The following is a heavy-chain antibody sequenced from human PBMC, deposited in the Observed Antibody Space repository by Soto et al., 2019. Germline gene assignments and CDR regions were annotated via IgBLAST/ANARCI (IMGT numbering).Heavy chain of an antibody. D-gene: IGHD4-17*01. J-gene: IGHJ4*02. V-gene: IGHV4-31*03. CDR1: NISITTDLDY. CDR3: ARMMSTVVTPMNDY. CDR2: IYYSGST. Sequence: SETLSLTCTVSNISITTDLDYWGWVRQPPGKGLEWIGYIYYSGSTYYNPSLKSRVTISVDTSKNQFSLKLSSVTAADTAVYYCARMMSTVVTPMNDYWGQGTLVTVSS.